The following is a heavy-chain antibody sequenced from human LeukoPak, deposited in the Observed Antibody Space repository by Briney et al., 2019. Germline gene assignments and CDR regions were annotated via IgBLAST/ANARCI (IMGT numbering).Heavy chain of an antibody. CDR2: IYTSGST. V-gene: IGHV4-4*07. J-gene: IGHJ4*02. Sequence: SETLSLTCTVSGGSISSYYWSWIRQPAGKGLEWIGRIYTSGSTNYNPPLKSRVTMSVDTSKNQFSLKLSSVTAADTAVYYCARESLDSSGYYLGYFDYWGQGTLVTVSS. D-gene: IGHD3-22*01. CDR3: ARESLDSSGYYLGYFDY. CDR1: GGSISSYY.